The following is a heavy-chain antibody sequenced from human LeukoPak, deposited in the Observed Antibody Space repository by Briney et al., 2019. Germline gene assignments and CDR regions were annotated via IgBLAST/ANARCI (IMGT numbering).Heavy chain of an antibody. Sequence: PGGSLRLSCAASGFTFNSYSMNWVRQTPGKGLEWVSSISSSSGYINYADSVKGRFTVSRDNAKNSLYLQMNSLRAEDTAVYYCARDSGYCSSTGCYIHYFDYWGQGTLVTVSS. V-gene: IGHV3-21*01. CDR2: ISSSSGYI. D-gene: IGHD2-2*01. CDR3: ARDSGYCSSTGCYIHYFDY. J-gene: IGHJ4*02. CDR1: GFTFNSYS.